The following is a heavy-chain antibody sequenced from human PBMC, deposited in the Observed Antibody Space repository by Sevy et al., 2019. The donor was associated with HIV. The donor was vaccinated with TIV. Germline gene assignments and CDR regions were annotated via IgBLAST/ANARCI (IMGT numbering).Heavy chain of an antibody. V-gene: IGHV1-58*01. CDR3: AAEEITIFGVVMAYGMDV. CDR2: IVVGSGNT. Sequence: ASVKVSCKASGFTFTSSAVQWVRQARGQRLEWIRWIVVGSGNTNYAQKFQERVTITRDMSTSTAYMELSSLRSEDTAVYYCAAEEITIFGVVMAYGMDVWGQGTTVTVSS. D-gene: IGHD3-3*01. J-gene: IGHJ6*02. CDR1: GFTFTSSA.